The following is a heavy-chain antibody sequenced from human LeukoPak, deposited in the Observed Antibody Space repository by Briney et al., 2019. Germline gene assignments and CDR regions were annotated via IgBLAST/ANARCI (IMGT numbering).Heavy chain of an antibody. J-gene: IGHJ4*02. V-gene: IGHV4-30-2*01. Sequence: SQTLSLTCAVSGGSISSGGYSWSWIRQPPGKGLEWIGYIYHSGGTYYNPSLKSRVTISVDRSKNQFSLKLSSVTAADTAVYYCARGDSSGYYSYFDYWGQGTLVTVSS. D-gene: IGHD3-22*01. CDR3: ARGDSSGYYSYFDY. CDR2: IYHSGGT. CDR1: GGSISSGGYS.